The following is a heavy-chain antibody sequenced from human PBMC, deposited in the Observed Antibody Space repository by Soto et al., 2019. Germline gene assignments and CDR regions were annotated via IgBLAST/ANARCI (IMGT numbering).Heavy chain of an antibody. V-gene: IGHV3-23*01. Sequence: PGGSLRLSCAASGFTFSSYAMSWVRQAPGKGLEWVSAISGSGGSTYYADSVKGRFTISRDNSKNTLYLQMNSLRAEDTAVYYCAKVPGRYCSSTSCRTYQDAFDIWGQGTMVTVSS. J-gene: IGHJ3*02. D-gene: IGHD2-2*01. CDR3: AKVPGRYCSSTSCRTYQDAFDI. CDR2: ISGSGGST. CDR1: GFTFSSYA.